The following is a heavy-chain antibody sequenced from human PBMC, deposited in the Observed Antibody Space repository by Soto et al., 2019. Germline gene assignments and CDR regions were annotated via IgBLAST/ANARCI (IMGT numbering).Heavy chain of an antibody. V-gene: IGHV3-30*18. CDR2: ISYDGSNK. J-gene: IGHJ4*02. CDR1: GFIFSNYG. D-gene: IGHD1-1*01. Sequence: GGSLRLSCAASGFIFSNYGMHWVRQAPGKGLEWVVVISYDGSNKYYADSVKGRFTISRDNAKNTLYLQMNSLRAEDTAVYYCAKDLTWNXADYWGQRALVTVSS. CDR3: AKDLTWNXADY.